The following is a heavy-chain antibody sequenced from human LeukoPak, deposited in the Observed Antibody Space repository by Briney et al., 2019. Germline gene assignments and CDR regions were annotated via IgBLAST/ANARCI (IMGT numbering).Heavy chain of an antibody. D-gene: IGHD2-2*01. Sequence: GSSVKVSCKASGGTFSSYAISWVRQAPGQGLEWMGGIIPIFGTANYAQKFQGRVTITADESTSTAYMELSSLRSEDTAVYYCARGSGYCSSTSCRREFDHWGQGTLVTVSS. CDR2: IIPIFGTA. CDR3: ARGSGYCSSTSCRREFDH. V-gene: IGHV1-69*01. J-gene: IGHJ4*02. CDR1: GGTFSSYA.